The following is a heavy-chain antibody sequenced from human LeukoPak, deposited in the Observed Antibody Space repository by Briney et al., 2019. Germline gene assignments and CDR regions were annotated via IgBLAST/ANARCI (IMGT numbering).Heavy chain of an antibody. CDR1: GGSISSYY. CDR2: IYYRGST. Sequence: SETLSLTCTVSGGSISSYYWSWIRQPPGKGLEWIGYIYYRGSTNYNPSLQSRVTMSVDTSKNQFSLKLSSVTAADTAVYYCARDFVVVPAAPNYYYYGMDVWGQGTTVTVSS. J-gene: IGHJ6*02. V-gene: IGHV4-59*01. D-gene: IGHD2-2*01. CDR3: ARDFVVVPAAPNYYYYGMDV.